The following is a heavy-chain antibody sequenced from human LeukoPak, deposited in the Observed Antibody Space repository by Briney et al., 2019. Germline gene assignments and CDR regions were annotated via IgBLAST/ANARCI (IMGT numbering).Heavy chain of an antibody. CDR2: IIPIFGTA. J-gene: IGHJ4*02. CDR3: ARGAYYYDSSGYPRFDY. V-gene: IGHV1-69*05. CDR1: GGTFSSYA. Sequence: SVKVSCKASGGTFSSYAVSWVRQAPGQGLEWMGRIIPIFGTANYAQKFQGRVTITTDESTSTAYMELSSLRSEDTAVYYCARGAYYYDSSGYPRFDYWGQGTLVTVSS. D-gene: IGHD3-22*01.